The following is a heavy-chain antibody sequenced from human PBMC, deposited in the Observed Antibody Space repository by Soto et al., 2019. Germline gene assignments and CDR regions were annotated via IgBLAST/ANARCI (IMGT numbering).Heavy chain of an antibody. V-gene: IGHV4-59*01. D-gene: IGHD1-26*01. Sequence: PSETLSLTCTVSGGSISSYYWSWIRQPPGKGLEWIGYIYYSGSTNYNPSLKSRVTISVDTSKNQFSLKLSSVTAADTAVYYCAGIREWELQNDAFDIWGQGTMVTVSS. J-gene: IGHJ3*02. CDR3: AGIREWELQNDAFDI. CDR1: GGSISSYY. CDR2: IYYSGST.